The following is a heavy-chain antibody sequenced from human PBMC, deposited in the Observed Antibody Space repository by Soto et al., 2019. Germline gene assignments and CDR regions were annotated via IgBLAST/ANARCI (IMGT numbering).Heavy chain of an antibody. J-gene: IGHJ4*02. CDR2: IIPILTTT. D-gene: IGHD3-10*01. V-gene: IGHV1-69*01. CDR1: GGTFINYA. Sequence: QIQLVQSGAEVKKPGYSVKVSCKASGGTFINYAFSWVRQAPGQGLEWMGGIIPILTTTNYAQRFQGRVTITADESTSTAYLELSRLTSEDTAVYYCARGNPYYGSGSYYMGFDYWGQGTLVTVSS. CDR3: ARGNPYYGSGSYYMGFDY.